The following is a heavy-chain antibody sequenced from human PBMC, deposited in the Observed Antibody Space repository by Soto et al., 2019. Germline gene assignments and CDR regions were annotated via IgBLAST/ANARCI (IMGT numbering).Heavy chain of an antibody. J-gene: IGHJ6*03. CDR3: ARGEDSSSWYGYYYYYMDV. CDR2: INHSGST. V-gene: IGHV4-34*01. Sequence: QVQLQQWGAGLLKPSETLSLTCAVYGGSFSGYYWSWIRQPPGKGLEWIGEINHSGSTNYNPSLKSRVTTSVDTSKHQFYLKLSSVTAADTAVYYCARGEDSSSWYGYYYYYMDVWGKGTTVTVSS. CDR1: GGSFSGYY. D-gene: IGHD6-13*01.